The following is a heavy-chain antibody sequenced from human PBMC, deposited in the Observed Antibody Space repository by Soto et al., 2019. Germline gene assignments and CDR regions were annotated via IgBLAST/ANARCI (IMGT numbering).Heavy chain of an antibody. CDR1: GFTFSNYA. V-gene: IGHV3-23*01. CDR3: AKVSSTIWSDAFDI. CDR2: ISGSGGSK. J-gene: IGHJ3*02. D-gene: IGHD2-2*01. Sequence: EVQLLESGGGLVQPGGSLRLSCAASGFTFSNYAMSWVRQAPGKGLEWVSGISGSGGSKYSADSVKARFTISRDTSKNTLYLLMNSLRADNTAIYYCAKVSSTIWSDAFDIWGRGTMVTVSS.